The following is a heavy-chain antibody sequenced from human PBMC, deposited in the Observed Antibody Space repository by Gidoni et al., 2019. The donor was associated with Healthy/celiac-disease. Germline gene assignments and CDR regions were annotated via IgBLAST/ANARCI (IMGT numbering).Heavy chain of an antibody. D-gene: IGHD2-2*01. J-gene: IGHJ3*02. CDR2: INHSGST. CDR3: APTRLYCSSTSCYGGGWEDDAFDI. CDR1: GGSFSGYY. V-gene: IGHV4-34*01. Sequence: QVQLQQWGAGLLKPSETLSLTCAVYGGSFSGYYWSWIRQPPGKGLEWIGEINHSGSTNYNPSLKSRVTISGDTSKNQFSLKLSSVTAADTAVYYCAPTRLYCSSTSCYGGGWEDDAFDIWGQGTMVTVSS.